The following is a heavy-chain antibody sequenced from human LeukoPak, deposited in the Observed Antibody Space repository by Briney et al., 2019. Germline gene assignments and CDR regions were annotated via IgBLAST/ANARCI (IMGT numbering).Heavy chain of an antibody. CDR2: ISAYNGGT. CDR1: GYTFSSYG. D-gene: IGHD3-10*01. Sequence: ASVKVSCKTSGYTFSSYGITWVRQAPGQGLECMGWISAYNGGTKYEQKLQGRVTMTTDTSTNTAYLELTSLSSDDTAMYYCARDFHYYGSGSLWDYWGQGTLVTVSS. V-gene: IGHV1-18*01. J-gene: IGHJ4*02. CDR3: ARDFHYYGSGSLWDY.